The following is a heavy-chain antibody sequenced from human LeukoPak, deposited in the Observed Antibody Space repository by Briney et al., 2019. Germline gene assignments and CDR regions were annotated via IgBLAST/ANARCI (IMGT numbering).Heavy chain of an antibody. CDR1: GGSISSSSYY. J-gene: IGHJ4*02. CDR3: ASEDATYSGSRQFDY. D-gene: IGHD1-26*01. CDR2: IYYGGST. V-gene: IGHV4-39*01. Sequence: SETLSLTCTVSGGSISSSSYYWGWIRQPPGKGREWIGSIYYGGSTYYNPSLKSRVTIPVDTSKNQFSLKLSSVTAADTAVYYCASEDATYSGSRQFDYWGQGTLVTVSS.